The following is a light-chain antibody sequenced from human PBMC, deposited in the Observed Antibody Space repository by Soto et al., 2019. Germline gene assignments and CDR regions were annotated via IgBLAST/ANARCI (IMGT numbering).Light chain of an antibody. J-gene: IGLJ1*01. CDR2: GNS. CDR1: SSNIGAGYD. V-gene: IGLV1-40*01. CDR3: QSYDSSMTYL. Sequence: QSVLTQPPSVSGAPGQRVTISCTGSSSNIGAGYDVHWYQQLPGTAPKLLIYGNSNRPSGVPDPFSGSKSGTSASLAITGFQAEDEADYYCQSYDSSMTYLFGTGTKLTVL.